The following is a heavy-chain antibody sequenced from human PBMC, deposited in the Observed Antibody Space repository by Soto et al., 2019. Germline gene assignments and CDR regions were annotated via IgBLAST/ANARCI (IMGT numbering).Heavy chain of an antibody. V-gene: IGHV6-1*01. Sequence: SQTLSLTCAISGDSVSSNSAAWNWIRQSPSRGLEWLGRTYYRSKWYNDYAVSVKSRITINPDTSKNQFSLQLNSVTPEDTAVYYCARGYSGYDPLPYYYYYMDVWGKGTTVTVSS. J-gene: IGHJ6*03. CDR2: TYYRSKWYN. D-gene: IGHD5-12*01. CDR3: ARGYSGYDPLPYYYYYMDV. CDR1: GDSVSSNSAA.